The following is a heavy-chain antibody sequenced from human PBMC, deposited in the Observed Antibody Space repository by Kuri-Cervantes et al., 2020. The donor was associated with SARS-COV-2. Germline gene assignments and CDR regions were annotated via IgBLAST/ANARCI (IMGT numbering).Heavy chain of an antibody. J-gene: IGHJ6*04. CDR1: GGSFSGYY. V-gene: IGHV4-34*01. D-gene: IGHD4-23*01. Sequence: ESLKISCAVYGGSFSGYYWSWIRQPPGEGLEWIGEINHSGSTNYNPSLKSRVTISVDTSKNQFSLKLSSVTAADTAVYYCARPGGFLDVWGKGTTVTVSS. CDR3: ARPGGFLDV. CDR2: INHSGST.